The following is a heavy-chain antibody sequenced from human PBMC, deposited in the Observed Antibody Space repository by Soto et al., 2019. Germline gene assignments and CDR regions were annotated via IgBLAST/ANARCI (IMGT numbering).Heavy chain of an antibody. CDR2: IWYDGSNK. V-gene: IGHV3-33*01. D-gene: IGHD2-15*01. Sequence: GGSLRLSCAASGFTFSSYGMHWVRQAPGKGLEWVAVIWYDGSNKYYADSVKGRFTISRDNSKNTLYLQMNSLRAEDTAVYYCARGDIVVVERYFDYWGQGTLVTVSS. CDR3: ARGDIVVVERYFDY. J-gene: IGHJ4*02. CDR1: GFTFSSYG.